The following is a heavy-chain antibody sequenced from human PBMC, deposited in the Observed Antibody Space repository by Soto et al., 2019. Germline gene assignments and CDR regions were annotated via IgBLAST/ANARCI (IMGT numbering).Heavy chain of an antibody. J-gene: IGHJ5*02. V-gene: IGHV4-30-4*01. CDR3: ARARYCLSAECFPNWLDT. CDR2: IYYGGST. CDR1: GASVTSPEHY. Sequence: PSETLSLTCSVSGASVTSPEHYWTWIRQSPGKGLEWIGYIYYGGSTVYNPSLKGRSTVSLDTSKNQFSLNLTSVTAADTAVYFCARARYCLSAECFPNWLDTWGQGTLVTVSS. D-gene: IGHD2-15*01.